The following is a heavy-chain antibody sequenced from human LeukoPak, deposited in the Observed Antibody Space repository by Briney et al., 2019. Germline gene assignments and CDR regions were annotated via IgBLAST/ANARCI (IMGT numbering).Heavy chain of an antibody. V-gene: IGHV3-21*04. CDR2: ISRTSNYI. CDR3: AKDGTTTITFDY. J-gene: IGHJ4*02. CDR1: GFSFSNQN. Sequence: PGGSLRLSCAASGFSFSNQNMNWVRQAPGKGLEWVSSISRTSNYIYYADSVKGRFSVSRDNSKSSLYLQMNSLTAEDTAVYYCAKDGTTTITFDYWGQGTLVTVSS. D-gene: IGHD1-1*01.